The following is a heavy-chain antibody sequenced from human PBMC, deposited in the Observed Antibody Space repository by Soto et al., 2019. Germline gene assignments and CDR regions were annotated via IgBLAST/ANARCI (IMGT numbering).Heavy chain of an antibody. CDR2: TYHSGST. D-gene: IGHD3-22*01. J-gene: IGHJ4*02. V-gene: IGHV4-30-2*01. CDR3: ARGGVDYYDSSGYYFSPYYFDY. Sequence: PWETLSLTCAVSGGSISSGGYSWSWIRQPPGKGLEWIGYTYHSGSTYYNPSLKSRVTISVDRSKNQFSLKLSSVTAADTAVYYCARGGVDYYDSSGYYFSPYYFDYWGQGTLVTVSS. CDR1: GGSISSGGYS.